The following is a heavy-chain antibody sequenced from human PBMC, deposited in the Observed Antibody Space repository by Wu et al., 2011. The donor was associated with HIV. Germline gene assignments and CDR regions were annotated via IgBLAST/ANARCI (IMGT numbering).Heavy chain of an antibody. CDR3: ARDSTVTRIRLYYYYMDV. Sequence: QVQLVQSGAEVKKPGSSLKVSCKASGGTFSSYAISWVRQAPGQGLQWMGGIIPLFGTAHYAQKFQGRVTLTADKSTSTAYMELSSLRSEDTAVYYCARDSTVTRIRLYYYYMDVWAKGTDGHRHL. CDR2: IIPLFGTA. J-gene: IGHJ6*03. V-gene: IGHV1-69*14. D-gene: IGHD4-17*01. CDR1: GGTFSSYA.